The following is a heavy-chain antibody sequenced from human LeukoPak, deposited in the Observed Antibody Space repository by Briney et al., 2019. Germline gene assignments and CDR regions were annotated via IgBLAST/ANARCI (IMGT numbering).Heavy chain of an antibody. J-gene: IGHJ4*02. CDR2: IYHSGST. Sequence: SETLSLTCAVSGYSISGGYYWGWSRQPPGKGVEWIGSIYHSGSTYYNPSLKSGVTISVDTSKNQFSLKLSSVTAADTAVYYCARDLSYYGSGSYVYWGQGTLVTVSS. D-gene: IGHD3-10*01. CDR1: GYSISGGYY. V-gene: IGHV4-38-2*02. CDR3: ARDLSYYGSGSYVY.